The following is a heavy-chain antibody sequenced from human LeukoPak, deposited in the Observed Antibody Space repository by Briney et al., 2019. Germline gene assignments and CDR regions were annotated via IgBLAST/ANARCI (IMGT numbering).Heavy chain of an antibody. D-gene: IGHD3-10*01. Sequence: ASVKVSCKASGYTFTSYAMNWVRQAPGQGLEWMGIINPSGGSTTYAQKFQGRVTMTRDTSTSTVYMELSSLRSEDTAVYYCARGPSITMVRGGQWYYYMDVWGKGTTVTISS. V-gene: IGHV1-46*01. CDR2: INPSGGST. J-gene: IGHJ6*03. CDR1: GYTFTSYA. CDR3: ARGPSITMVRGGQWYYYMDV.